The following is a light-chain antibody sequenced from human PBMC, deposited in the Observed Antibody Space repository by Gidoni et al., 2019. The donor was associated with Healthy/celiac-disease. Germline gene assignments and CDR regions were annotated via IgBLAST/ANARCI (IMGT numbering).Light chain of an antibody. CDR2: EVS. J-gene: IGLJ3*02. CDR3: SSYTSSSTLEV. V-gene: IGLV2-14*01. CDR1: SSDVGGYNY. Sequence: VSGSPGQSITISCTGTSSDVGGYNYVSWYQQHPGKAPKLMIYEVSNRPSGVSNRFSGSKSGNTASLTISGLQAEDEADYYCSSYTSSSTLEVFGGGTKLTVL.